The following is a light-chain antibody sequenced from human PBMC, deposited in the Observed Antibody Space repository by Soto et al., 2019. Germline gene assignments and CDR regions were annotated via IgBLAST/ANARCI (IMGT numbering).Light chain of an antibody. CDR3: AAWDDSLNGVV. J-gene: IGLJ2*01. Sequence: QSVLTQPPSASGTPGQRVTISCSGSSSNIGSNTVNRYQQLPGTAPKLLIYSNNQRPSGVPARFSGSKSGTSASLAISGLQSEDEADYYCAAWDDSLNGVVFGGGTKLTVL. CDR1: SSNIGSNT. V-gene: IGLV1-44*01. CDR2: SNN.